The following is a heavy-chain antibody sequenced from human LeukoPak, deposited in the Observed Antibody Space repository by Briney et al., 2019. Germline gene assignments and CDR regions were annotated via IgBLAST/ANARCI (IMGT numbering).Heavy chain of an antibody. J-gene: IGHJ6*03. V-gene: IGHV4-34*01. CDR1: GDSFTAYS. CDR3: ARAGTEAMTTPAYPVFYYFYLDV. D-gene: IGHD4-11*01. CDR2: ISHSGRT. Sequence: SDTLSLTCVVNGDSFTAYSWNWIRQSPGKGLEWMGEISHSGRTHYNPSLASRVTFSLDTSKTQFSLELKSVTAADTAVYYCARAGTEAMTTPAYPVFYYFYLDVWGTGTTVTVS.